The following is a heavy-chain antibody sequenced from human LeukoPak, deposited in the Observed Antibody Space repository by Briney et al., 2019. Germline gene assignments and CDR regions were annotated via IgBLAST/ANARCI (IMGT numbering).Heavy chain of an antibody. V-gene: IGHV1-18*01. CDR2: ISAYNGNT. CDR3: ARDPAYIVATIQDDAFDI. CDR1: GYTFTSYG. Sequence: GASVKVACKASGYTFTSYGISWVRRAPGQGLEWMGWISAYNGNTNYAQKLQGRVTMTTDTSTSTAYMELRSLRSDDTAVYYCARDPAYIVATIQDDAFDIWGQGTMVTVSS. D-gene: IGHD5-12*01. J-gene: IGHJ3*02.